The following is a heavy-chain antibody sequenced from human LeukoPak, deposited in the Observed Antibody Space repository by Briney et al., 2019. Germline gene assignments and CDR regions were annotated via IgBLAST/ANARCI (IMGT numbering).Heavy chain of an antibody. V-gene: IGHV4-59*11. CDR3: ARDYGGKFDY. J-gene: IGHJ4*02. D-gene: IGHD4-23*01. CDR1: GGSISSHY. CDR2: IYYSGST. Sequence: SETLSLTCTVSGGSISSHYWSWIRQPPGKGLEWIGYIYYSGSTKYNPSLKSRLTISVDTSKNQFSLKLSSVTAADTGVYYCARDYGGKFDYWGQGALVTVSS.